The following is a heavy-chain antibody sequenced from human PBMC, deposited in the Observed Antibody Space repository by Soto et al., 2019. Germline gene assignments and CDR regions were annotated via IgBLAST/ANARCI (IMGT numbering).Heavy chain of an antibody. CDR1: GLTFSSYG. Sequence: GGSLRLSNGASGLTFSSYGMDWVRQAPGKGLEWVAVIWYDGSNKYYAYSVKGRFTISRDNSKNTLYLQMNSLRAEDTAVYYCARDHHPSSTSPFWSGYGRVYYYYGMDVWGQGTTVTVSS. V-gene: IGHV3-33*01. D-gene: IGHD3-3*01. CDR3: ARDHHPSSTSPFWSGYGRVYYYYGMDV. J-gene: IGHJ6*02. CDR2: IWYDGSNK.